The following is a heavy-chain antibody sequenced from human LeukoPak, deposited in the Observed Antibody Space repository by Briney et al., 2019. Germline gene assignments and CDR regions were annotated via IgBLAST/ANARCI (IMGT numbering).Heavy chain of an antibody. J-gene: IGHJ5*02. CDR2: IIPNFGTA. V-gene: IGHV1-69*05. Sequence: GSSVKVSCKASGGTFSSYAISWVRQAPGQGLEWMGGIIPNFGTANYAQKFQGRVTITTEDSTSTAYMELSSLRSEDTAVYYCASAAQPIFGADRNWFDPWGQGTLVTVSS. CDR3: ASAAQPIFGADRNWFDP. D-gene: IGHD3-3*01. CDR1: GGTFSSYA.